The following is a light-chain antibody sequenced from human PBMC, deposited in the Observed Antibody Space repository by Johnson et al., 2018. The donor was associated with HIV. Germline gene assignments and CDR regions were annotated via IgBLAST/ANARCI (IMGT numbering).Light chain of an antibody. Sequence: QSVLTQPPSVSAAPGQKVTISCSGSSSNIGNNYVSWYQQLPGAAPKLLIYENNKRPSGISGRFYGSKSDTSGILGITGLQGGDEADYYCGTWDSDVSAYVFGTGTKVTVL. CDR3: GTWDSDVSAYV. CDR2: ENN. CDR1: SSNIGNNY. J-gene: IGLJ1*01. V-gene: IGLV1-51*02.